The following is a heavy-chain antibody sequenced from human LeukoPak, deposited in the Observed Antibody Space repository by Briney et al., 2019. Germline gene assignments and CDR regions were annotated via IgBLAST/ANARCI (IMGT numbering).Heavy chain of an antibody. J-gene: IGHJ4*02. CDR3: VRERTLTSCYDY. CDR1: GYTFTGYY. D-gene: IGHD2-15*01. V-gene: IGHV1-2*02. CDR2: INPNSGGT. Sequence: ASVKVSCKASGYTFTGYYMHWVRQAPGQGLEWMGWINPNSGGTNYAQKFQGRVTMTRDTSISTAYMELSRLRSDDTAVYYCVRERTLTSCYDYWGQGTLVTVSS.